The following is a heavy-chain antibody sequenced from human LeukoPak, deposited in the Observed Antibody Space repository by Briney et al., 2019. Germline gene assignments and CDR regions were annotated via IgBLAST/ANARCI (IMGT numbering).Heavy chain of an antibody. V-gene: IGHV1-8*03. Sequence: ASVKVSCKASGYTFTSYDINWVRQATGQGLEWMGWMNPNSGNTGYAQKFQGRVTITRNTSISTAYMELSSLRSEDTAVYYCASLRLGYQMDAFDIWGQGTMVTVSS. J-gene: IGHJ3*02. CDR3: ASLRLGYQMDAFDI. CDR1: GYTFTSYD. CDR2: MNPNSGNT. D-gene: IGHD5-12*01.